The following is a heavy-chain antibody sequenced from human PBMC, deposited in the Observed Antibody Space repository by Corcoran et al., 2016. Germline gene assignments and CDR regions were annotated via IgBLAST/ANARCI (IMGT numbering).Heavy chain of an antibody. CDR2: IIPIFGTA. J-gene: IGHJ6*02. CDR3: AREIVVVPAAVRGQFWGYYYGMDV. D-gene: IGHD2-2*02. V-gene: IGHV1-69*01. Sequence: QVQLVQSGAEVKKPGSSVKVSCKASGGTFSSYAISWVRQAPGQGLEWMGGIIPIFGTANYAQKFQGRVTMTADESTSTAYTELGSLGSEDTAVDSCAREIVVVPAAVRGQFWGYYYGMDVWGQGTTVTVSS. CDR1: GGTFSSYA.